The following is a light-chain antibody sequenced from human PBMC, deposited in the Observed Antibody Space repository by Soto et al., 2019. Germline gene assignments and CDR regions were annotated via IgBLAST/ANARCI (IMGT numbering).Light chain of an antibody. CDR3: LQDSNYPLT. V-gene: IGKV1-39*01. CDR2: AAS. J-gene: IGKJ4*01. Sequence: DIQMTQSPSSLSASVGDRVTITCRASQSISSYLNWYQQKPGKAPKLLIYAASSLQSGVPSRFSGSGSGTDFTLTISSLQPEDFCTYYCLQDSNYPLTFGAGTRVDFK. CDR1: QSISSY.